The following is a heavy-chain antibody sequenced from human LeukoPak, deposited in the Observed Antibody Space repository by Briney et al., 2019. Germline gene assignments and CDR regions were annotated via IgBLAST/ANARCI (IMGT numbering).Heavy chain of an antibody. Sequence: GGSLRLSCAASGFMFRDYAMSWVRQAPGKGLEWVSIISGSGDNSYYADSVRGRFAISRDNSKNTLYLQMNSLRAEDTAVYYCAKDLRPHYYDSSGYSDWGQGTLVTVSS. CDR1: GFMFRDYA. CDR2: ISGSGDNS. V-gene: IGHV3-23*01. D-gene: IGHD3-22*01. CDR3: AKDLRPHYYDSSGYSD. J-gene: IGHJ4*02.